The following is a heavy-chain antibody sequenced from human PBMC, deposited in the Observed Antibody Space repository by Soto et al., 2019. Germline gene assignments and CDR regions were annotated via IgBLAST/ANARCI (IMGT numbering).Heavy chain of an antibody. V-gene: IGHV1-8*01. Sequence: QVQLVQSGAEVKKPGASVKVSCKSSGYTFSNYDVNWVRQAPGQGLEWMGWMNPNTGNTGYAQNCXXRXXMTGDTSTSTGYMELSGLRSEDTAVYYCGSHPEGPLLGFDYWGQGTLVIVSS. CDR2: MNPNTGNT. CDR3: GSHPEGPLLGFDY. D-gene: IGHD3-10*01. J-gene: IGHJ4*02. CDR1: GYTFSNYD.